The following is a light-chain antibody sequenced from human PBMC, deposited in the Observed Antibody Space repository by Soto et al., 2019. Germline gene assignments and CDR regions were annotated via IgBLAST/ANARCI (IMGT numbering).Light chain of an antibody. CDR1: SSDVGGYNY. J-gene: IGLJ2*01. V-gene: IGLV2-14*01. CDR3: SSYTSSSTLL. CDR2: EVS. Sequence: QSALTQPDSVSGSPGQSITLSCTGTSSDVGGYNYVSWYQQHPGKAPKLMIYEVSNRPSGVSNRFSGSKSGNTASLTISGLQAEDEADYYCSSYTSSSTLLFGGGTKVTVL.